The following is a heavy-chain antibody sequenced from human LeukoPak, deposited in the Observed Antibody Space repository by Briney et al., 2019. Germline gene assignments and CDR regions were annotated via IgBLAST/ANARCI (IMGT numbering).Heavy chain of an antibody. CDR3: ARDYVEWDIVVVLGY. CDR1: GYTFTGYY. D-gene: IGHD2-2*01. V-gene: IGHV1-2*02. J-gene: IGHJ4*02. Sequence: ASVKVSCTASGYTFTGYYMHWVRQAPGQGLEWMGWINPNSGGTNYAQKFQGRVTMTRDTSISTAYMELSRLRSDDTAVYYCARDYVEWDIVVVLGYWGQGTLVTVSS. CDR2: INPNSGGT.